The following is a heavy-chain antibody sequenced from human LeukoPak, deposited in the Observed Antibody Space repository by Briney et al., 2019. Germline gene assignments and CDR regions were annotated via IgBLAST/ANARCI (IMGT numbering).Heavy chain of an antibody. J-gene: IGHJ6*02. V-gene: IGHV1-18*01. CDR1: GYTFTSYS. D-gene: IGHD3-3*01. CDR2: ISAYNGNT. CDR3: ARDVWSGYYQYYYYYGMDV. Sequence: ASVKVSCKASGYTFTSYSISWVRQAPGQGLEWMGWISAYNGNTNYAQKLQGRVTMTTDTSTSTAYMELRSLRSDDTAVYYCARDVWSGYYQYYYYYGMDVWGQGTTVTVSS.